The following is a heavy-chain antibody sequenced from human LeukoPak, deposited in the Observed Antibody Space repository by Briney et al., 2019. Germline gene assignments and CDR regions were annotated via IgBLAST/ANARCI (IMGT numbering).Heavy chain of an antibody. CDR1: GYTFTSYA. Sequence: ASVKVSCKASGYTFTSYAMHWVRQAPGQRLEWMGWINAGNGNTKYSQKFQGRVTITRDTSASTAYMELSSLRSEDTAVYYCVRYSTHHYFDYWGQGTLVTVSS. D-gene: IGHD6-13*01. CDR2: INAGNGNT. CDR3: VRYSTHHYFDY. V-gene: IGHV1-3*01. J-gene: IGHJ4*02.